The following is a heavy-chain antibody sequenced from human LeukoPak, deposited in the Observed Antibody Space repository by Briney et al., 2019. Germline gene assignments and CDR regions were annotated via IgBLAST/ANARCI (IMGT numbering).Heavy chain of an antibody. CDR1: GFTVSSKF. CDR3: AKDEVTSGGGLDY. D-gene: IGHD3-16*01. CDR2: IYSGGIT. J-gene: IGHJ4*02. Sequence: GGSLRLSCAAPGFTVSSKFMHWVRQAPGKGLEWVPVIYSGGITYYADSVKGRFTVSRDNSRNTMYLHMNSLKVEDTAVYYCAKDEVTSGGGLDYWGQGTLVTVSS. V-gene: IGHV3-53*01.